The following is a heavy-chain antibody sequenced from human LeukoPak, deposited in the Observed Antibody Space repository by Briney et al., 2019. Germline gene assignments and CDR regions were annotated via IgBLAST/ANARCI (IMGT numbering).Heavy chain of an antibody. J-gene: IGHJ6*03. CDR2: TRNKANSYTT. V-gene: IGHV3-72*01. CDR3: ARVRQTYDFWSGYYTTLGYMDV. D-gene: IGHD3-3*01. Sequence: PGGSLRLSCAASGFTFSDHYMDWVRQAPGKGLEWVGRTRNKANSYTTEYAASVKGRFTISRDDSKNSLYLQMDSLKTEDTAVYYCARVRQTYDFWSGYYTTLGYMDVWGKGTTVTVPS. CDR1: GFTFSDHY.